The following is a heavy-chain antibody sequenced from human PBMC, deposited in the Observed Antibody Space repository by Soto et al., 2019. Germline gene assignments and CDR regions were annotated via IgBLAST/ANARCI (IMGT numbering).Heavy chain of an antibody. CDR3: ASVAI. D-gene: IGHD5-12*01. Sequence: EVQLVESGGGLVQPGGSLRLSCAASGFIFNNYWMSWVRQAPGKGLEWVANIKPDGSEKNYVDSVKRRLTISRDNAKNSLDLQMNSLTAEDTAVYYCASVAIWGQGTLVTVSS. CDR1: GFIFNNYW. CDR2: IKPDGSEK. V-gene: IGHV3-7*01. J-gene: IGHJ4*02.